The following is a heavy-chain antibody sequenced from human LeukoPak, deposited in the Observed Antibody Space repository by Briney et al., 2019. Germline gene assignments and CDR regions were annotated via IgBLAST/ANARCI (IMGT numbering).Heavy chain of an antibody. D-gene: IGHD6-19*01. CDR1: GGSFSGYY. Sequence: SETLSLTCAVYGGSFSGYYWSWIRQPPGKGLEWIGEINHSGSTNYNPSLKSRVTMSVDTSKNQFSLKLSSVTAADTAVYYCARDGVAGTRSLFDYWGQGTLVTVSS. J-gene: IGHJ4*02. CDR3: ARDGVAGTRSLFDY. V-gene: IGHV4-34*01. CDR2: INHSGST.